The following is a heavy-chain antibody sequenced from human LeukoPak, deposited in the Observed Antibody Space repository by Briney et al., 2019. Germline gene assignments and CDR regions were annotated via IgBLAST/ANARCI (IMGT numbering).Heavy chain of an antibody. Sequence: GGSLRLSCAASGFTFSSFAMTWVRQAPGKGLEWVSTVSGSAGRTDYADSVKGRFTISRDNLKNTLYLQMNGLRAEDTAVHYCAKNRGHCVDGVCHNYYYMDVWGRGTTVTVSS. D-gene: IGHD2-8*02. J-gene: IGHJ6*03. CDR1: GFTFSSFA. CDR3: AKNRGHCVDGVCHNYYYMDV. V-gene: IGHV3-23*01. CDR2: VSGSAGRT.